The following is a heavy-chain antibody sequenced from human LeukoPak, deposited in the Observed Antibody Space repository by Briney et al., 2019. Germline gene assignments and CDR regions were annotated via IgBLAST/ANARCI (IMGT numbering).Heavy chain of an antibody. CDR3: AKDGGEYYDILTGYYPRLYYMDV. Sequence: GGSLRLSCAASGFTFSSYAMSWVRQAPGKGLEWVSAISGSGGSTYYADSVRGRFTISRDNSKNTLYLQMNSLRAEDTAVYYCAKDGGEYYDILTGYYPRLYYMDVWGKGTTVTISS. CDR1: GFTFSSYA. D-gene: IGHD3-9*01. CDR2: ISGSGGST. V-gene: IGHV3-23*01. J-gene: IGHJ6*03.